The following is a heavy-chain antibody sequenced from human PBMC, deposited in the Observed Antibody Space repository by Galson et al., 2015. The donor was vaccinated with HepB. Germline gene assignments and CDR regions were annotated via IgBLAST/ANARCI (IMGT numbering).Heavy chain of an antibody. CDR3: AKDLGFWSEPGALTGY. Sequence: SLRLSCAASGFTFSSYAMSWVRQAPGMGLEWVSAISGSGGSTYYADSVKGRFTISRDNSKNTLYLQMNSLRAEDTAVYYCAKDLGFWSEPGALTGYWGQGTLVTVSS. V-gene: IGHV3-23*01. D-gene: IGHD3-3*01. J-gene: IGHJ4*02. CDR1: GFTFSSYA. CDR2: ISGSGGST.